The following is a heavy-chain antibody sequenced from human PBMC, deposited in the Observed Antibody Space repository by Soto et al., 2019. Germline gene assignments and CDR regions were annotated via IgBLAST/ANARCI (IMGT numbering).Heavy chain of an antibody. CDR2: IYESGRT. Sequence: PSETLSLTCIVSGASTSTGGYSWSWIRQPPGKGPEWIGYIYESGRTYYKPSLKSRASISMDKSRNQFSVWLTSVTAADTAVYFCARGDRYSGSFSDYFDPWGQGTLVTVAS. CDR3: ARGDRYSGSFSDYFDP. CDR1: GASTSTGGYS. D-gene: IGHD1-26*01. J-gene: IGHJ5*02. V-gene: IGHV4-30-2*01.